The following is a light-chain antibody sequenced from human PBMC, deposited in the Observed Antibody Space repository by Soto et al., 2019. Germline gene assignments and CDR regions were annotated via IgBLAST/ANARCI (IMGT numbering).Light chain of an antibody. V-gene: IGLV1-40*01. J-gene: IGLJ3*02. CDR1: SSNIGAGYD. Sequence: QSVLTQPPSVSGAPGQRVTISCAGSSSNIGAGYDVHWYQQLPGTAPKLLIYANNNRPSGVPGRFSGSKSGPSASLPITGLQAEDEAEYYCQSYASSLSTSGWVFGGGTKLTVL. CDR3: QSYASSLSTSGWV. CDR2: ANN.